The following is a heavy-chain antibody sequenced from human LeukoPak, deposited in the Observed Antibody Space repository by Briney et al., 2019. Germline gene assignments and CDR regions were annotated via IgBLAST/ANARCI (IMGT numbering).Heavy chain of an antibody. CDR1: GGTFSSYA. CDR3: ARDEGYYYGSGSPPYYMDV. V-gene: IGHV1-18*01. D-gene: IGHD3-10*01. J-gene: IGHJ6*03. CDR2: INPNSGGT. Sequence: ASVKVSCKASGGTFSSYAISWVRQAPGQGLEWMGWINPNSGGTNYAQKLQGRVTMTTDTSTSTAYMELRSLRSDDTAVYYCARDEGYYYGSGSPPYYMDVWGKGTTVTISS.